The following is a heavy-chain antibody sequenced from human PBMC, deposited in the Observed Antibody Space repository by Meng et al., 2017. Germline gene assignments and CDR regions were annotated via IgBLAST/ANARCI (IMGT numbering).Heavy chain of an antibody. CDR1: GFTFGSYA. J-gene: IGHJ4*02. CDR2: ISYDGSNK. D-gene: IGHD6-19*01. V-gene: IGHV3-30*01. Sequence: VESGGGWVQPWMSLRLSCACSGFTFGSYAMHWVRQAPGKGLEWVAVISYDGSNKYYADSVKGRFTISRDNSKNTLYLQMNSLRAEDTAVYYCASGSQWLFPYWGQGTLVTVSS. CDR3: ASGSQWLFPY.